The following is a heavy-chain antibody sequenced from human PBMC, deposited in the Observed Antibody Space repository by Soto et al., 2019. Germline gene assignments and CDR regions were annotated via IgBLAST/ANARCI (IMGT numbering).Heavy chain of an antibody. V-gene: IGHV1-69*06. Sequence: SVKVSCKASGGTFSSYAISWVRQAPGQGLEWMGGIIPIFGTANYAQKFQGRVTITADKSMSTAYMELSSLRSEDTAVYYCARDPRPVDIVVVPAAPDGMDVWGQGTTVTVSS. CDR2: IIPIFGTA. D-gene: IGHD2-2*01. CDR3: ARDPRPVDIVVVPAAPDGMDV. CDR1: GGTFSSYA. J-gene: IGHJ6*02.